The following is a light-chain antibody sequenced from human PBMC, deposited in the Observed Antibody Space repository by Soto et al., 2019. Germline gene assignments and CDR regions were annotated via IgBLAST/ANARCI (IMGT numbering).Light chain of an antibody. CDR1: QGISSY. J-gene: IGKJ1*01. CDR3: QQYYSYPRT. CDR2: AAS. Sequence: AIQVTQSPSSLSASVGDRVTITCRASQGISSYLAWYQQKPGKAPKLLIYAASTLQSGVPSRFSGSGSGTDFTLTISCLQSEDFATYYCQQYYSYPRTFGQGTKVEIK. V-gene: IGKV1-8*01.